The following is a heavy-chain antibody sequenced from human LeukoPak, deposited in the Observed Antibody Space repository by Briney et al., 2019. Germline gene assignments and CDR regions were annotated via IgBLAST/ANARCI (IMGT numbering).Heavy chain of an antibody. V-gene: IGHV4-30-2*01. Sequence: PSQTLSLTCAVSGGSISSGGYSWSWIRQPPGKGLEWIGYIYHSGSTYYNPSLKSRVTISVDRSKNQFSLKLSSVTAADTAVYYCASTLKWQYDAFDIWGQGTMVTVSS. D-gene: IGHD2-8*01. CDR2: IYHSGST. J-gene: IGHJ3*02. CDR1: GGSISSGGYS. CDR3: ASTLKWQYDAFDI.